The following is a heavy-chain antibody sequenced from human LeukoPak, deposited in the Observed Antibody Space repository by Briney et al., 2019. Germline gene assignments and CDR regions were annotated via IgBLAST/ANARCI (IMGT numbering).Heavy chain of an antibody. V-gene: IGHV1-69*13. CDR2: IIPIFGTA. Sequence: SVKVSCKASGYTFTSYGISWVRQAPGQGLEWMGGIIPIFGTANYAQKFQGRVTITADESTSTAYMELSSLRSEDTAVYYCARGGYQLLSRNWFDHWGQGTLVTVSS. J-gene: IGHJ5*02. CDR3: ARGGYQLLSRNWFDH. CDR1: GYTFTSYG. D-gene: IGHD2-2*01.